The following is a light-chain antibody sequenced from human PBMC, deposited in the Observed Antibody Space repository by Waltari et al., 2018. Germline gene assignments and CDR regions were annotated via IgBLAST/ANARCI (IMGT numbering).Light chain of an antibody. CDR1: QSISNT. V-gene: IGKV1-39*01. CDR3: QQSYSTPPRT. J-gene: IGKJ1*01. CDR2: AAS. Sequence: DIQMTQSPPSLSASVGDRATITCRASQSISNTLNWYQQKAGKAPNLLIYAASRLQSGVTSRFRGSGSGTDFTLTILSLQADDIATYYCQQSYSTPPRTFGQGTKVENK.